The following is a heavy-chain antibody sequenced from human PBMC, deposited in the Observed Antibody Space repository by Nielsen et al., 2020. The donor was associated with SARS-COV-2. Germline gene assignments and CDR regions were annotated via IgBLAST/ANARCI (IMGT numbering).Heavy chain of an antibody. J-gene: IGHJ4*02. V-gene: IGHV3-30*18. D-gene: IGHD4-17*01. Sequence: SLNFSCAASGFTSSSYVMHWVRHAPGKGLEWVAVISYDGSNKYYEDSVKGRFTISRDNSKNTLYMQMNSLRAEDTAVYYCAKDLATDYGDYGMDYWGQGTLVTVSS. CDR1: GFTSSSYV. CDR3: AKDLATDYGDYGMDY. CDR2: ISYDGSNK.